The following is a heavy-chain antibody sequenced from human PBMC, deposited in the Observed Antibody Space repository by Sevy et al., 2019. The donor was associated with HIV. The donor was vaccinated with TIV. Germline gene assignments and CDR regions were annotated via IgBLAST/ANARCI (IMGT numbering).Heavy chain of an antibody. J-gene: IGHJ4*02. CDR2: ISGSGYST. V-gene: IGHV3-23*01. Sequence: GESLKISCAASGFTFSSYAMTWVRQAPGKGLEWVSGISGSGYSTYYADSVKGRFTISRDNSKNTQYLQMNSLRAEDTAVYYCAKEGGGYNYDSSGLFDYWGQGTLVTVSS. CDR3: AKEGGGYNYDSSGLFDY. D-gene: IGHD3-22*01. CDR1: GFTFSSYA.